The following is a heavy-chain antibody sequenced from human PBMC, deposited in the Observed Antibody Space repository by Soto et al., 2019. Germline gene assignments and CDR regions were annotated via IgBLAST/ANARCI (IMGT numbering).Heavy chain of an antibody. CDR1: GGSISSSSYY. CDR2: IYYSGST. CDR3: ARGSGIAAYNWFDP. D-gene: IGHD6-13*01. Sequence: KASETLSLTCTVSGGSISSSSYYWGWIRQPPGKGLEWIGSIYYSGSTYYNPSLKSRVTISVDTSKNQFSLKLSSVTAADTAVYYCARGSGIAAYNWFDPWGQGTLVTVS. J-gene: IGHJ5*02. V-gene: IGHV4-39*01.